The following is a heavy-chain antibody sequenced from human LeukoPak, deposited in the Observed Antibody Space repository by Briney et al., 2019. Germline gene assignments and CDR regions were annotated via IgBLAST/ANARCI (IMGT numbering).Heavy chain of an antibody. J-gene: IGHJ4*02. D-gene: IGHD4-17*01. CDR1: GASISHYY. CDR2: IFYSEDA. Sequence: PSETLSLTCAVSGASISHYYWNWFRQPPGKGLEWIGSIFYSEDANYNPSLKSRVTISVDTSKSQFSLTLTSVTAADTAVYYCAKGETVTTSPFDYWGQGILVTVPS. CDR3: AKGETVTTSPFDY. V-gene: IGHV4-59*01.